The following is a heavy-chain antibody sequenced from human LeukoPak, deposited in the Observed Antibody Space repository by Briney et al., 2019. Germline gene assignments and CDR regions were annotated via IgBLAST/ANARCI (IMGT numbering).Heavy chain of an antibody. Sequence: ASVKVSCKASGYTFTSYYMHWVRQAPGQGLEWMGIINPSGGSTSYAQKFQGRVTMTRDMSTSTVYMELSSLRSEDTAVYYCARDRGRNFPSEWLLRLNWFDPWGQGTLVTVSS. CDR3: ARDRGRNFPSEWLLRLNWFDP. V-gene: IGHV1-46*01. D-gene: IGHD3-22*01. CDR2: INPSGGST. J-gene: IGHJ5*02. CDR1: GYTFTSYY.